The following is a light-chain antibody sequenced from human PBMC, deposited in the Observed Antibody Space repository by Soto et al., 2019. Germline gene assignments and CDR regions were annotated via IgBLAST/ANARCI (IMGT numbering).Light chain of an antibody. J-gene: IGKJ1*01. Sequence: IVMTQSPDSLAVSLGERATINCKSSQSVLYNSNNKNYLAWYQQKPGQPPKLLIYWASTRESGVPDRFSGSGSGTDFTLTISSLQAEDVAVYYCQQYCSTPWKCGQGTKGDIK. CDR1: QSVLYNSNNKNY. V-gene: IGKV4-1*01. CDR2: WAS. CDR3: QQYCSTPWK.